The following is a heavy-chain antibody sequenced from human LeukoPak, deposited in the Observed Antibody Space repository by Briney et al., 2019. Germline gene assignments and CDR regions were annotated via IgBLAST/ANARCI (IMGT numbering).Heavy chain of an antibody. Sequence: ASVKVSCKASGYTFTGYTIHWVRQAAGQGLEWMGWISVYNGNTNYAQKLQGRVTMTTDTSTSTVYMEVRSLRSDDTAVYYCARGKGNYGDPASFDYWGQGTLVTVSS. J-gene: IGHJ4*02. V-gene: IGHV1-18*01. CDR3: ARGKGNYGDPASFDY. CDR1: GYTFTGYT. CDR2: ISVYNGNT. D-gene: IGHD4-17*01.